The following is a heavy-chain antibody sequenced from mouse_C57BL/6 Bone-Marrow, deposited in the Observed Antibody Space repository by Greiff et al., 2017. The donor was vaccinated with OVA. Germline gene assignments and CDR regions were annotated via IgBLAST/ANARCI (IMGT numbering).Heavy chain of an antibody. D-gene: IGHD2-3*01. V-gene: IGHV1-69*01. CDR1: GYTFTSYW. CDR3: ARDGYYPYAMDY. CDR2: IDPSDSYT. Sequence: QVQLQQPGAELVMPGASVKLSCKASGYTFTSYWMHWVKQRPGQGLEWIGEIDPSDSYTNYNQKFKGKSTLTVDKSSSTAYMQLSSLTSEDSAVYYSARDGYYPYAMDYWGQGTSVTVSS. J-gene: IGHJ4*01.